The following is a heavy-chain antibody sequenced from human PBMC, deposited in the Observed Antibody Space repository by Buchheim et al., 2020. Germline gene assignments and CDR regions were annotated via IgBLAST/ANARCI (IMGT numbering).Heavy chain of an antibody. J-gene: IGHJ5*02. Sequence: EVQLVESGGGLVKPGGSLRLSCAASGFTFSSYSMNWVRQAPGKGLEWVSSISSSSSYIYYADSVKGRFTISRDNAKNSLYLQMNSLRAEDTAVYYCARGGLRFLEWLPSNWFDPWGQGTL. CDR1: GFTFSSYS. V-gene: IGHV3-21*01. CDR3: ARGGLRFLEWLPSNWFDP. D-gene: IGHD3-3*01. CDR2: ISSSSSYI.